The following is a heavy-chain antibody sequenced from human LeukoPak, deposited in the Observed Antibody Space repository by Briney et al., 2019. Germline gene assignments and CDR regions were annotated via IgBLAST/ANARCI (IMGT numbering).Heavy chain of an antibody. CDR3: ARGVYYDYYFDY. D-gene: IGHD3-22*01. V-gene: IGHV4-59*08. CDR1: GGSISSYY. Sequence: SETLSLTCTVSGGSISSYYWSWIRQPPGKGLEWIGYIYYSGSTSYNPSLKSRVTISVDTSKNQFSLKLSSVTAADTAVYYCARGVYYDYYFDYWGQGTLVTVSS. CDR2: IYYSGST. J-gene: IGHJ4*02.